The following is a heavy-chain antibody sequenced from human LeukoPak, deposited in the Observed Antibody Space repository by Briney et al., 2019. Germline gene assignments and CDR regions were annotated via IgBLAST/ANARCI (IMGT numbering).Heavy chain of an antibody. CDR2: INPNSGGT. J-gene: IGHJ4*02. CDR3: ARAPLGYCNMASCYDY. V-gene: IGHV1-2*02. Sequence: ASVKVSCKASGYRFTGNYIHWVRQAPGQGLEWMGWINPNSGGTNYAQKFQGRVTMTSDTSISTAYMDLSRLRSDDTAMYFCARAPLGYCNMASCYDYWGQGTLVTVS. CDR1: GYRFTGNY. D-gene: IGHD2-2*01.